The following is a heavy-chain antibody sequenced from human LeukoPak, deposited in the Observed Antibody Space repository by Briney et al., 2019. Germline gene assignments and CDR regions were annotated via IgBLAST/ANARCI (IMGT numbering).Heavy chain of an antibody. D-gene: IGHD3-16*02. CDR2: INHSGST. CDR1: GGSFSGYY. CDR3: ARHGHDYVWGSYRYATTIPRIDY. J-gene: IGHJ4*02. Sequence: SETLSLTCAVYGGSFSGYYWSWIRQPPGKGLEWIGEINHSGSTNYNPSLKSRVTISVDTSKNQFSLKLSSVTAADTAVYYCARHGHDYVWGSYRYATTIPRIDYWGQGTLVTVSS. V-gene: IGHV4-34*01.